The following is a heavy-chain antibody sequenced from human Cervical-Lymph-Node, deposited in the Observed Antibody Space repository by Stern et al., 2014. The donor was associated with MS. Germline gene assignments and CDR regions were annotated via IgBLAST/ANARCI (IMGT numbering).Heavy chain of an antibody. CDR3: ATGRWLQKWVHFDY. CDR2: ILPIFGTA. V-gene: IGHV1-69*01. J-gene: IGHJ4*02. CDR1: GGTFSSYA. D-gene: IGHD5-24*01. Sequence: QLVQSGAEVKKPGSSVKVSCKASGGTFSSYAISWVRQAPGQGLEWMGGILPIFGTANYAQKFQGRVTITADESTSTAYMELSSLRSEDTAVYYCATGRWLQKWVHFDYWGQGTLVTVSS.